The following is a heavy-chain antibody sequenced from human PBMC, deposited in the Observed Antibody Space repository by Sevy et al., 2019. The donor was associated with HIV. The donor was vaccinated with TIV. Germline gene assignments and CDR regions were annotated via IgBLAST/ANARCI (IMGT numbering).Heavy chain of an antibody. CDR2: IRNKADSYTT. V-gene: IGHV3-72*01. CDR1: GFTLSDHY. CDR3: ATHAGIAAAGRVFDY. J-gene: IGHJ4*02. D-gene: IGHD6-13*01. Sequence: GGSLRLSCAASGFTLSDHYMEWVRQAPGKGLEWVGRIRNKADSYTTEDAASVKGRFTISRDDSKNSLYLLMNSLKTEDTAVYYCATHAGIAAAGRVFDYWGQGTLVTVSS.